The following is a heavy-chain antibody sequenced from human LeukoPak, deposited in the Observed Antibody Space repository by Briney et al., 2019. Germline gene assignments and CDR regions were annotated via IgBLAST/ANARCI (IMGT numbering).Heavy chain of an antibody. CDR1: GGSISSGGSR. V-gene: IGHV4-31*03. J-gene: IGHJ3*02. CDR2: IYYSGST. D-gene: IGHD6-19*01. Sequence: SETLSLTCNVSGGSISSGGSRWSWIRQHPGKGLEWIGYIYYSGSTYYNPSLESRLTMSVDTSKNQFSLHLTSVTAADTAVYYCVRELIVADTRSGGFDIWGPGTMVTVSS. CDR3: VRELIVADTRSGGFDI.